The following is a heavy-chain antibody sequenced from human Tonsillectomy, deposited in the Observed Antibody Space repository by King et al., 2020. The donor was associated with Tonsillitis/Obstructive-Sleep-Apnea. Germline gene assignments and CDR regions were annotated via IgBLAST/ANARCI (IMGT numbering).Heavy chain of an antibody. CDR2: INPSGGST. CDR3: ARGSGRFLEWLLSNWFDP. CDR1: GYTFTSYY. J-gene: IGHJ5*02. Sequence: VQLVESGAEVKKPGASVKVSCKASGYTFTSYYMHWVRQAPGQGLEWMGIINPSGGSTSYAQKFQGRVTMTRDTSTSTVYRELSSLRSEDTAVYYCARGSGRFLEWLLSNWFDPWGQGTLVTVSS. V-gene: IGHV1-46*01. D-gene: IGHD3-3*01.